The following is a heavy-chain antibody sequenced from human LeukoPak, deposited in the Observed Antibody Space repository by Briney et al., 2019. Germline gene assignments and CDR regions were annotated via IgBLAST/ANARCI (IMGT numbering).Heavy chain of an antibody. CDR2: VDSSWNT. Sequence: PSETLSPTCTVSGGSISNYFWNWIRQPAGKGLEWLGRVDSSWNTNYNPSLKSRLTMSVDTSKNQFSLKVTSVTAADTAVYYCARVCGSATGYQLCGFDIWGQGTVVTVSS. D-gene: IGHD3-9*01. V-gene: IGHV4-4*07. CDR1: GGSISNYF. J-gene: IGHJ3*02. CDR3: ARVCGSATGYQLCGFDI.